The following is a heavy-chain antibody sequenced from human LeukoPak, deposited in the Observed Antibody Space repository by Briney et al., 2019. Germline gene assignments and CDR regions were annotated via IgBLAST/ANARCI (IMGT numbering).Heavy chain of an antibody. J-gene: IGHJ4*02. CDR3: ARAGIAVAGYYSDY. D-gene: IGHD6-19*01. V-gene: IGHV1-3*01. CDR1: GYTFTSYA. Sequence: ASVKVSCKASGYTFTSYAMHWVRQAPGQRLEWMGWINAGNGNTKYSQKFQGRVTITRDTSASTAYMELSSLRSEDTAVYYCARAGIAVAGYYSDYWGQGTLVTVSS. CDR2: INAGNGNT.